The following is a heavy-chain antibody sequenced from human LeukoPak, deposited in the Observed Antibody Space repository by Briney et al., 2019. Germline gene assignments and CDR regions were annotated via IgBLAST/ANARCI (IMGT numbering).Heavy chain of an antibody. V-gene: IGHV4-34*01. CDR1: GGSFSGYY. Sequence: SETLSLTCAVYGGSFSGYYWSWIRQPPGKGLEWIGEINHSGSTNYNPSLKSRVTISVDTSKNQFSLKLSSVTAADTAVYYCARHVVVPAAIPNYFDYWGQGTLVTVSS. CDR3: ARHVVVPAAIPNYFDY. CDR2: INHSGST. D-gene: IGHD2-2*02. J-gene: IGHJ4*02.